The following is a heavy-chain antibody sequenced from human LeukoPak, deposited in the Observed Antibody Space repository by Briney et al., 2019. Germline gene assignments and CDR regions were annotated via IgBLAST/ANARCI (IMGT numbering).Heavy chain of an antibody. J-gene: IGHJ4*02. D-gene: IGHD5-18*01. CDR1: GYTFTSYD. CDR3: AREGYSYDFDY. Sequence: ASVKVSCKASGYTFTSYDINWVRQATGQGLEWMGWMNPNSGNTGYAQKFQGRVTMTRDTSTSTVYMELSSLRSEDTAVYYCAREGYSYDFDYWGQGTLVTVSS. CDR2: MNPNSGNT. V-gene: IGHV1-8*02.